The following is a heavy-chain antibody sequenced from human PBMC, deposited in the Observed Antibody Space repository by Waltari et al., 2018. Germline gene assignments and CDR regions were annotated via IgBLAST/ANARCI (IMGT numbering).Heavy chain of an antibody. V-gene: IGHV1-24*01. J-gene: IGHJ3*02. CDR3: ATDRTVTDAFDI. Sequence: QVQLVQSGAEVKKPGASVKVSCKVSGYTLTELSMHWVRQAPGKGLEWMGGFDPEDGETIYAQKFQGRVTMTEETSTDTAYMELSSLRSEDTAVYYCATDRTVTDAFDIWGQGTMVTVSS. D-gene: IGHD4-17*01. CDR2: FDPEDGET. CDR1: GYTLTELS.